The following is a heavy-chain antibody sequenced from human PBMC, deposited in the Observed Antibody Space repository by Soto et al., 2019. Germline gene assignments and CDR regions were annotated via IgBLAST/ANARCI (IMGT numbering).Heavy chain of an antibody. CDR3: TTYLTGITMVRAQSAWVDHDPHY. CDR1: GFTFSNAW. D-gene: IGHD3-10*01. J-gene: IGHJ4*02. Sequence: EVQLVESGGGLVKPGGSLRLSCAASGFTFSNAWMSWVRQAPGKGLEWVGRIKSKTDGGTTDYAAPVKGRFTISRDDSKTPFDLKMNRMKTGETGVYYGTTYLTGITMVRAQSAWVDHDPHYWGQGTLVTVSS. CDR2: IKSKTDGGTT. V-gene: IGHV3-15*01.